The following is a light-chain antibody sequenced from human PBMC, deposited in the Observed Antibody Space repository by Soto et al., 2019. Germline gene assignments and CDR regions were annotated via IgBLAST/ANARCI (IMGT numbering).Light chain of an antibody. Sequence: QSVLTQPLSASASPGQRVTISCSGGSANIGSNIDAWYQHLPGAAPPRLMFTAGHRPPGVPGRFPGSKSGTSASLASSGLQAEDEGGYYWSAWDNSLNVYVFGPGTKVTVL. CDR1: SANIGSNI. J-gene: IGLJ1*01. CDR3: SAWDNSLNVYV. CDR2: TAG. V-gene: IGLV1-44*01.